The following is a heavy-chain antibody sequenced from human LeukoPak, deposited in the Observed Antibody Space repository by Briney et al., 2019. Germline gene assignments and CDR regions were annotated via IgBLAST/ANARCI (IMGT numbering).Heavy chain of an antibody. CDR3: ARASHSGWYGSSYYYYYMDV. CDR1: GYTFTSYD. D-gene: IGHD6-19*01. J-gene: IGHJ6*03. V-gene: IGHV1-8*03. Sequence: ASVKVSCKASGYTFTSYDINWVRQATGQGLEWMGWKNPNSGNTGYAQKFQGRVTITRNTSISTAYMELSSLRSEDTAVYYCARASHSGWYGSSYYYYYMDVWGKGTTVTVSS. CDR2: KNPNSGNT.